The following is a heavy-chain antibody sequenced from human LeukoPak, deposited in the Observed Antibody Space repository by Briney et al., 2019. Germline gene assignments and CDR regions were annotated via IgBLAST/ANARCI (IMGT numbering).Heavy chain of an antibody. CDR2: IHHSGST. Sequence: SETLSLTCAVYGGSFSAYYWSWIRQPPGKGLECIGEIHHSGSTNYNPSLKSRVTLSVDTSKNQFSLKLSSVTAADTAVYYCARSRGWLPSPPLRFRGQGTLVTVSS. V-gene: IGHV4-34*01. CDR1: GGSFSAYY. CDR3: ARSRGWLPSPPLRF. D-gene: IGHD5-24*01. J-gene: IGHJ4*02.